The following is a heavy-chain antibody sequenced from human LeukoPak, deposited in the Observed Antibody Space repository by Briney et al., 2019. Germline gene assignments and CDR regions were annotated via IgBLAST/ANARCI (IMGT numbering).Heavy chain of an antibody. J-gene: IGHJ4*02. CDR2: INPSGGST. V-gene: IGHV1-46*01. D-gene: IGHD1-1*01. CDR3: AKTGLTLYYFDY. Sequence: ASVKVSCKASGYTFTSYYMHWVRQAPGQGLEWMGIINPSGGSTSYAQKFQGRVTMTRDTSTSTVYMELSSLRAEDTAVYYCAKTGLTLYYFDYWGQGTLVTVSS. CDR1: GYTFTSYY.